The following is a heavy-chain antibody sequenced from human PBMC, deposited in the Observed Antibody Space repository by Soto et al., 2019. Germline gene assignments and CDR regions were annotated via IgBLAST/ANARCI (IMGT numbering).Heavy chain of an antibody. D-gene: IGHD3-3*01. Sequence: GESLKISCKGSGYSFTSYWIGWVRQMPGKGLEWMGIIYPGDSDTNYNPSLKSRVTISADKSKNQFSLNLNSVTAADTAVYYCASLSFTIFGVRQDQEYWSQGTLVTVSS. CDR2: IYPGDSDT. CDR3: ASLSFTIFGVRQDQEY. CDR1: GYSFTSYW. V-gene: IGHV5-51*01. J-gene: IGHJ4*02.